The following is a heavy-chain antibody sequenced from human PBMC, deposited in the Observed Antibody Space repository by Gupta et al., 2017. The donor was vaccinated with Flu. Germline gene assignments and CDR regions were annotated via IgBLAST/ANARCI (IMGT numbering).Heavy chain of an antibody. D-gene: IGHD1-26*01. CDR1: GFTFGDYG. Sequence: EVQLVESGGGLVQPGRSLRLSCTTSGFTFGDYGMSWFRQAPGKGLEWIGFIRSKTYGGTTEYAASVKGRFTFSRDDSKSIAYLQMNSLKTEDTAVYYCTRDQWYSGSYWGQGTLVTVSS. J-gene: IGHJ4*02. V-gene: IGHV3-49*03. CDR3: TRDQWYSGSY. CDR2: IRSKTYGGTT.